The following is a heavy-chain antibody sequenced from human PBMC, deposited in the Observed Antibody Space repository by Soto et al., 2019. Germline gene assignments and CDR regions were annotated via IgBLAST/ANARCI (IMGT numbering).Heavy chain of an antibody. CDR2: ISAYNGNT. CDR3: ARDCSSTSCYGGWYYYGMDV. Sequence: ASVRVSCKASGYTFTSYGISWVRQAPGQGLEWMGWISAYNGNTNYAQKLQGRVTMTTDTSTSTAYMELRSLRSDDTAVYYCARDCSSTSCYGGWYYYGMDVWGQGTTVTVSS. J-gene: IGHJ6*02. D-gene: IGHD2-2*01. V-gene: IGHV1-18*04. CDR1: GYTFTSYG.